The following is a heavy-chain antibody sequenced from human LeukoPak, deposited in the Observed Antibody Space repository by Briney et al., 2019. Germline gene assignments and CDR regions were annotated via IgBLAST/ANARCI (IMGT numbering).Heavy chain of an antibody. Sequence: SETLSLTCVVSGGSFTTYYWTWIRQPLGKGLEWIGQINHSGGTNYNPSLKSRVTISIDTSKNQFSLRLTSVTAADTAVYYCANADGRGAVSGKPEFDYWGQGTLVTVSS. CDR3: ANADGRGAVSGKPEFDY. CDR2: INHSGGT. D-gene: IGHD6-19*01. V-gene: IGHV4-34*01. CDR1: GGSFTTYY. J-gene: IGHJ4*02.